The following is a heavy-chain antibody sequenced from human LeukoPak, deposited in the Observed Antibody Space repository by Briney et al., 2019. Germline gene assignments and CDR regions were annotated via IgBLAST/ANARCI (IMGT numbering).Heavy chain of an antibody. Sequence: PSETLSLTCTVSGGSTSSGDFFWSWIRQPPGQGLEWVGYIYYSGTTYYNPSLKSRVTISIDTSKNQFSLDLRSVSAADTAVYYCARESMAGHLDSWGQGTLVTVSS. CDR3: ARESMAGHLDS. CDR2: IYYSGTT. CDR1: GGSTSSGDFF. D-gene: IGHD6-19*01. V-gene: IGHV4-30-4*01. J-gene: IGHJ4*02.